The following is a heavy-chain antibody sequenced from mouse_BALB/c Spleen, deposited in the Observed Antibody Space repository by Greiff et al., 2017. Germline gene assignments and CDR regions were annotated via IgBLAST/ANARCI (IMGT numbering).Heavy chain of an antibody. J-gene: IGHJ1*01. CDR2: ISSGGSYN. Sequence: EVKLMESGGGLVKPGGSLKLSCAASGFTFSSYAMSWVRQSPEKRLEWVAEISSGGSYNYYPDTVTGRFTISRDNAENTLYLEVSSLRSEDTAMYYCARDRNYGISYDWYFDVGGAGTAVTVSS. V-gene: IGHV5-9-4*01. CDR1: GFTFSSYA. CDR3: ARDRNYGISYDWYFDV. D-gene: IGHD1-1*01.